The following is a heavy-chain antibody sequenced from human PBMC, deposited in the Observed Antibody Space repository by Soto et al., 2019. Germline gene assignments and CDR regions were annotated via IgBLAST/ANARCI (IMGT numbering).Heavy chain of an antibody. D-gene: IGHD1-26*01. CDR1: GGSISSSSYY. V-gene: IGHV4-39*01. CDR2: IYYSGST. CDR3: ARRGREGIFDY. Sequence: QLQLQESGPGLVKPSETLSLTCTVSGGSISSSSYYWGWIRQPPGKGLEWIGSIYYSGSTYYNPSLKSRVTISVDTSKNQFSLKLSSVTAADTAVYYCARRGREGIFDYWGQGTLVTVSS. J-gene: IGHJ4*02.